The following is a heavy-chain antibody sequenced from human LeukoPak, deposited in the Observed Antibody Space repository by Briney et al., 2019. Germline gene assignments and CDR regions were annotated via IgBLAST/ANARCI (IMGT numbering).Heavy chain of an antibody. D-gene: IGHD3-16*02. Sequence: GSLRLSCEGSGFSLSAYNMNWVRQAPGKGLEWVANIKQDGSEKYYVDSVKGRFTISRDNAKNSLYLQMNSLRAEDTAVYYCARYIWGNYRYFDYWGQGTLVTASS. CDR3: ARYIWGNYRYFDY. V-gene: IGHV3-7*03. CDR2: IKQDGSEK. J-gene: IGHJ4*02. CDR1: GFSLSAYN.